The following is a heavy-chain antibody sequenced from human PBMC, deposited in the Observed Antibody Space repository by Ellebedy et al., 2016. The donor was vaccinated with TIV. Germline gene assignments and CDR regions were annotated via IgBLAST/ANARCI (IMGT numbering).Heavy chain of an antibody. V-gene: IGHV1-8*01. CDR1: GYTFTKYD. D-gene: IGHD3-9*01. CDR3: ARTDYEILTGIRYYNHGMDV. J-gene: IGHJ6*02. Sequence: AASVKVSCKASGYTFTKYDINWVRQAAGQGLEWMGWMNPNSANTGFAQKFQGRVTLTRDISKSTAYMELSSLRSDDTAVYYCARTDYEILTGIRYYNHGMDVWGQGTTVTVSS. CDR2: MNPNSANT.